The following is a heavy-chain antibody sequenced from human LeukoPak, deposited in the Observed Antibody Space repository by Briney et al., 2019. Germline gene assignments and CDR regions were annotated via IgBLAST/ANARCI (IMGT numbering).Heavy chain of an antibody. CDR2: ISRNGGST. CDR1: GFTFSSYA. V-gene: IGHV3-64*01. Sequence: AGSLRLSCAASGFTFSSYAMHWVRQAPKKGLEYVSAISRNGGSTYYANSVKGRFTISRDNSKNTLYLQMGSLRAEDMAVYYCARDEMYDSSGYYHYYFDYWGQGTLVTVSS. CDR3: ARDEMYDSSGYYHYYFDY. D-gene: IGHD3-22*01. J-gene: IGHJ4*02.